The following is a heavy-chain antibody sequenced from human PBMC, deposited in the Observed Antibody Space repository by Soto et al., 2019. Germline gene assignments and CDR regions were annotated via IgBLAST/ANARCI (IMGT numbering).Heavy chain of an antibody. CDR2: IIPIFGTA. D-gene: IGHD3-22*01. Sequence: SVKVSCKASGGTFSSYAISWVRQAPGQGLEWMGGIIPIFGTANYAQKFQGRVTITADESTSTAYMELSSLRSEDTAVYYCARASLDYYDSSGSPGYFDYWGQGTLVTVSS. V-gene: IGHV1-69*13. CDR1: GGTFSSYA. J-gene: IGHJ4*02. CDR3: ARASLDYYDSSGSPGYFDY.